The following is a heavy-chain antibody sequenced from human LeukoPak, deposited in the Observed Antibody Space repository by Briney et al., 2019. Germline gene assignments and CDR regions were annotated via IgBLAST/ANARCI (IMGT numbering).Heavy chain of an antibody. V-gene: IGHV1-69*04. CDR3: ARDKQRGYSASEY. CDR1: GGTFSSYA. D-gene: IGHD5-12*01. J-gene: IGHJ4*02. Sequence: SVKVSCKASGGTFSSYAISWVRQAPGQGLEWMGRIIPILGIANYAQRFQGRVTITADKSTSTAYMELSSLRSEDTAVYYCARDKQRGYSASEYWGQGTLVTVSS. CDR2: IIPILGIA.